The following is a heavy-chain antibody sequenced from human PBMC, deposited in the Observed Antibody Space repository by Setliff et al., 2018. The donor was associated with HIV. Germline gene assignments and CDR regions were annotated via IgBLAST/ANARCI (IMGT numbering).Heavy chain of an antibody. J-gene: IGHJ4*02. CDR2: ISGSGGST. CDR3: AKGLSGPFGY. D-gene: IGHD3-16*02. CDR1: GFTFNKAW. Sequence: PGGSLRLSCTASGFTFNKAWMSWVRQAPGKGLEWVSGISGSGGSTYYADSVKGRFTITRDNSKNTLYLQMNSLRAQDTAVYYCAKGLSGPFGYWGQGTLVTVSS. V-gene: IGHV3-23*01.